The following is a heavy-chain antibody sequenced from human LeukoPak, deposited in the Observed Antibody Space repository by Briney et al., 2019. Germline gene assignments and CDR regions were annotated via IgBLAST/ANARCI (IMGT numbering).Heavy chain of an antibody. Sequence: PGRSLRLSCAASGFTFSDYGMHWVRQAPGKGLEWVAVISYDGTEKYYADSVRGRFTISRNNSKNTLYLEMNSLRAEDTAVYYCARNYDSSVYGYFDNWGQGTLVTVSS. CDR1: GFTFSDYG. V-gene: IGHV3-30*03. D-gene: IGHD3-22*01. CDR2: ISYDGTEK. J-gene: IGHJ4*02. CDR3: ARNYDSSVYGYFDN.